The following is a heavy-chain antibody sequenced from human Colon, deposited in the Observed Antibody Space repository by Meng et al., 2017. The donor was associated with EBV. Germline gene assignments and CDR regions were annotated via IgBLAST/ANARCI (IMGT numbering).Heavy chain of an antibody. CDR3: AKKESSGYQPYDY. CDR1: GFTLSSKT. Sequence: EVQLLESGGGLIQPGXXXXRSCAASGFTLSSKTMCWVRQAPGKGLEWVSTLSASSGAAYYADSVKGRFTVSRDKSKNTLYLQMNSLKAEDTAVYYCAKKESSGYQPYDYWGQGTRVTVSS. D-gene: IGHD2-2*01. CDR2: LSASSGAA. J-gene: IGHJ4*02. V-gene: IGHV3-23*01.